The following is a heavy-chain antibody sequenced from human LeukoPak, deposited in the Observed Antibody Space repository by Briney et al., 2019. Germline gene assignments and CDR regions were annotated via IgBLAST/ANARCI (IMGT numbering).Heavy chain of an antibody. V-gene: IGHV3-30-3*01. J-gene: IGHJ6*02. CDR2: ISYDGSNK. D-gene: IGHD2-2*01. CDR1: GFTFSSYA. Sequence: GRSLRLSCAASGFTFSSYAMHWVRQAPGKGLEWVAVISYDGSNKYYADSVKGRFTISRDNSKNTLYLQMNSLRAEDTAVYYCARDKKDCSSTSCYYYYGMDVWGQGTTVTVSS. CDR3: ARDKKDCSSTSCYYYYGMDV.